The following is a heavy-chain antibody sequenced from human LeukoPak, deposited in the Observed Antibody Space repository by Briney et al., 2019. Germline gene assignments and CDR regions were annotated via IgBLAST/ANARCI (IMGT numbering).Heavy chain of an antibody. CDR1: GGSISSTNW. V-gene: IGHV4-4*02. CDR2: VHLSGRT. J-gene: IGHJ4*02. Sequence: SGTLSLTCGVSGGSISSTNWWTWVRQPPGEELEWIGGVHLSGRTNYNPSLESRVTMSVDMSENHISLKLTSVTAADTAVYYGAREGGPYRPLDYSGQGTLVTVSS. CDR3: AREGGPYRPLDY.